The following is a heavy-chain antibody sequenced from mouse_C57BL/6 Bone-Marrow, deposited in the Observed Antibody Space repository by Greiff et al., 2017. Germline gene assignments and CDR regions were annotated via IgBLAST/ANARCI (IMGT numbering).Heavy chain of an antibody. D-gene: IGHD2-5*01. CDR1: GYTFTSYW. Sequence: VQLQQPGAELVKPGASVKMSCKASGYTFTSYWITWVKQRPGQGLEWIGDIYPGSGNTNYNEKFKSKSTLNVDTSSSTAYMQLSSRTSEDSAVYYCARPYYSNYWYFDVWGTGTTVTVSS. CDR3: ARPYYSNYWYFDV. V-gene: IGHV1-55*01. CDR2: IYPGSGNT. J-gene: IGHJ1*03.